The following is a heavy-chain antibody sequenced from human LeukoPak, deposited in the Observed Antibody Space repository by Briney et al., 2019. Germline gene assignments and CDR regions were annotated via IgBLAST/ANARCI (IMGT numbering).Heavy chain of an antibody. CDR2: IYYSGST. CDR1: GGSISSYY. V-gene: IGHV4-59*01. Sequence: SETLSLTCTVSGGSISSYYRNWIRQPPGKGLEWIGYIYYSGSTSYSPSLKSRVTISVDTSKNQFSLKLSSVTAADTAVYHCARGSSSGWFLGDVWGKGTTVTVSS. CDR3: ARGSSSGWFLGDV. D-gene: IGHD6-19*01. J-gene: IGHJ6*04.